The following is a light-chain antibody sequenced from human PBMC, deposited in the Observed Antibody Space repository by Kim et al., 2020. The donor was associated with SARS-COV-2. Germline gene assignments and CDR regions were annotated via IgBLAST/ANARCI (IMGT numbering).Light chain of an antibody. V-gene: IGKV1-39*01. CDR1: HNIRIY. CDR3: QQSYSTAWT. Sequence: DIQMSQSPSSLSASVGDTVTITCQASHNIRIYLNWYQQKLGRAPKLLIYAASTLQSGVPSRFSGSASGTDFTLTISSLQPEDFATYYCQQSYSTAWTFGQGTKVEI. CDR2: AAS. J-gene: IGKJ1*01.